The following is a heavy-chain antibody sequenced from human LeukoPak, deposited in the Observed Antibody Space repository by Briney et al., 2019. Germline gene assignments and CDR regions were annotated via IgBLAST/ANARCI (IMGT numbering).Heavy chain of an antibody. Sequence: GGSLRLSCAASGFTFSSYAMSWVRQAPGKGLGWVSAISGSGGSTYYADSVKGRFTISRDNSKNTLYLQMNSLRAEDTAVYYCAKDLDFWSGPNWFDPWGQGTLVTVSS. CDR3: AKDLDFWSGPNWFDP. J-gene: IGHJ5*02. V-gene: IGHV3-23*01. D-gene: IGHD3-3*01. CDR2: ISGSGGST. CDR1: GFTFSSYA.